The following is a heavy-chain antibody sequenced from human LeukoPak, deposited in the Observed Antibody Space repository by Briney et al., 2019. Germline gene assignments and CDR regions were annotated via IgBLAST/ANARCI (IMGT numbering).Heavy chain of an antibody. Sequence: SETLSLTCAASGYSISSGYYWGWIRQPPGKGLEWIGSIYHSGSTYYNPSLKSRVTISVDTSKNQFSLKLSSVTAADTAVYYCARGSSSGWYVDYWGQGTLVTVSS. CDR2: IYHSGST. D-gene: IGHD6-19*01. V-gene: IGHV4-38-2*01. CDR1: GYSISSGYY. J-gene: IGHJ4*02. CDR3: ARGSSSGWYVDY.